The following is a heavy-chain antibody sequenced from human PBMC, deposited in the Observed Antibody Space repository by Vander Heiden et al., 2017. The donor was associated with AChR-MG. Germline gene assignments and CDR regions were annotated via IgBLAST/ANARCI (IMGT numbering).Heavy chain of an antibody. J-gene: IGHJ6*03. D-gene: IGHD2-21*01. CDR2: TRDKANSYTA. CDR3: VSYRVSSAGGSYYHYMDV. CDR1: AFSVSARF. V-gene: IGHV3-72*01. Sequence: EVQLVESRGDLVQPGGSLRLSCAASAFSVSARFLDSVRPPPGKGPEGVGRTRDKANSYTAEYAASVKGRFTISRDDSKNSLYLQMNSLKTEDTAVYYCVSYRVSSAGGSYYHYMDVWGKGTTVTVSS.